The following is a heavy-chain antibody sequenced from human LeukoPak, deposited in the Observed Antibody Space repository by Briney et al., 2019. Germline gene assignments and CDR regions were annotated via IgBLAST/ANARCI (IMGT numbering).Heavy chain of an antibody. J-gene: IGHJ4*02. V-gene: IGHV3-33*01. Sequence: PGRSLRLSCAASGFTFSSYGMHWVRQAPGKGLEWVAVIWYDGSNKYYADSVKGRFTISRDNSKNTLYLQMNSLRAEDTAVYYCVTGDDGYNGYYFDYWGQGTLVTVSS. CDR2: IWYDGSNK. CDR3: VTGDDGYNGYYFDY. D-gene: IGHD5-24*01. CDR1: GFTFSSYG.